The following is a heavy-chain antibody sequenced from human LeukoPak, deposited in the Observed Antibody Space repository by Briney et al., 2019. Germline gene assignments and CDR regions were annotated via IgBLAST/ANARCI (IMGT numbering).Heavy chain of an antibody. Sequence: PGGSLRLSCEASGFSFSNYNMSWVRQAPGKGLDWVSSINGGGGSTYYADSVKGRFTISRDNSKNTLYLQMNSLRAEDTAVYYCAKIGANVGFWGQGTLVTVSS. CDR2: INGGGGST. D-gene: IGHD4/OR15-4a*01. CDR3: AKIGANVGF. CDR1: GFSFSNYN. J-gene: IGHJ4*02. V-gene: IGHV3-23*01.